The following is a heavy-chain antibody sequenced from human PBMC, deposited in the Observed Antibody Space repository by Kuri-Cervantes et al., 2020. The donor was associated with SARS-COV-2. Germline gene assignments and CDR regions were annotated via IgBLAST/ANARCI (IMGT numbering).Heavy chain of an antibody. D-gene: IGHD4-23*01. V-gene: IGHV3-13*03. CDR2: IGTAGDA. J-gene: IGHJ6*03. Sequence: GGSLRLSCAACGFTFSSYDMHWVRQATGKGLEWVSAIGTAGDAYYPGSVKGQFTISRENAKNSLYLQMNSLRAGDTAVYYCARGGNPAWNMDVWGKGTTVTVSS. CDR3: ARGGNPAWNMDV. CDR1: GFTFSSYD.